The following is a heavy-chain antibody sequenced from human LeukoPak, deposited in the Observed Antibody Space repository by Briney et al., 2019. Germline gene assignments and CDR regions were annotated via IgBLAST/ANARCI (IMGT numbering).Heavy chain of an antibody. CDR2: INHSGST. CDR1: GGSFSGYY. D-gene: IGHD6-6*01. V-gene: IGHV4-34*01. J-gene: IGHJ5*02. Sequence: SETLSLTCAVYGGSFSGYYWSWIRQPPGKGLEWIGEINHSGSTNYNPSLKSRVTISVDTSKNQFSLKLSSVTAADTAVYYCARHADRSKYSSSSKPTNWFDPWGQGTLVTVSS. CDR3: ARHADRSKYSSSSKPTNWFDP.